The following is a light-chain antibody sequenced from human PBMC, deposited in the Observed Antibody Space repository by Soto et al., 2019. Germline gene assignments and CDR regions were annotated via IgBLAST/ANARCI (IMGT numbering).Light chain of an antibody. Sequence: DIVVTQSPDSLAVSLGETATINCKSTQSLLDRSNNRNYLAWYQQKLGQPPKLLIYWASTRESGVPDRFGGSGSGTDFTLTISNLQAEDAAIYCCQQYSNPPQYGFGQGTKLEIK. CDR1: QSLLDRSNNRNY. CDR2: WAS. V-gene: IGKV4-1*01. J-gene: IGKJ2*03. CDR3: QQYSNPPQYG.